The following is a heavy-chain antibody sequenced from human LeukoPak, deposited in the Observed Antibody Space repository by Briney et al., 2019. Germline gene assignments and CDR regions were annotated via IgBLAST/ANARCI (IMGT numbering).Heavy chain of an antibody. D-gene: IGHD5-18*01. J-gene: IGHJ4*02. CDR3: AKGIEIWLTYFDH. CDR2: ISGNGGST. V-gene: IGHV3-23*01. CDR1: GFSFSSYV. Sequence: GGSLRLSCVASGFSFSSYVMNWVRQAPGTGLEWVSAISGNGGSTYYADSVKGRFTISRDNSKNTLSLQMNSLRADDTAVYYCAKGIEIWLTYFDHWGRGTLVTASS.